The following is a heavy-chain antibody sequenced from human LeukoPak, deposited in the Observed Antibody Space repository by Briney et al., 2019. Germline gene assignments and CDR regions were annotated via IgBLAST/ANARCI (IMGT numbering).Heavy chain of an antibody. Sequence: GESLRLSCAASGFTFSSYGMHWVRQAPGKGLEWVAVIWYDGSNKYYADSVKGRFTISRDNSKNTLYLQMNSLRAEDTAVYYCAKDRGVYGHGNWFDPWGQGTLVTVSS. CDR1: GFTFSSYG. CDR3: AKDRGVYGHGNWFDP. J-gene: IGHJ5*02. CDR2: IWYDGSNK. D-gene: IGHD6-13*01. V-gene: IGHV3-33*06.